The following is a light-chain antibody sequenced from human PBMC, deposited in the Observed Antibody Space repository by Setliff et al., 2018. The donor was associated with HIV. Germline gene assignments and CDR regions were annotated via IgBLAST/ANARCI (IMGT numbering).Light chain of an antibody. Sequence: QSALTQPPSVSGSPGQSVTISCTGTSSDVGGYNRVSWYQQPPGTAPKLMIYDVSSRPSGVPDLFSGSKSGYTASLTISGLQAEDEADYYCSSYTSSSTPYVFGTGTKVTVL. CDR2: DVS. V-gene: IGLV2-18*02. CDR1: SSDVGGYNR. J-gene: IGLJ1*01. CDR3: SSYTSSSTPYV.